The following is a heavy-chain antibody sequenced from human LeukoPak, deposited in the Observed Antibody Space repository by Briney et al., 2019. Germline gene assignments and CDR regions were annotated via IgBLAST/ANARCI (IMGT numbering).Heavy chain of an antibody. V-gene: IGHV3-9*01. CDR1: GFIFNNYA. J-gene: IGHJ4*02. CDR3: AKDNRRHYTSGPNPDSLH. D-gene: IGHD6-19*01. Sequence: TGGSLRLSCAGSGFIFNNYAMHWVRQPPGKGLEWVSGISWNSGSIDYADSVKSRFTISRDNAKNSLYLQMNSLRVEDTAFYYCAKDNRRHYTSGPNPDSLHWGQGALVTVSS. CDR2: ISWNSGSI.